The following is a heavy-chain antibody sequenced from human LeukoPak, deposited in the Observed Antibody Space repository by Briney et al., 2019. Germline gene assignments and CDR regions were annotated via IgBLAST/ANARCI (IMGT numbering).Heavy chain of an antibody. J-gene: IGHJ4*02. D-gene: IGHD3-16*02. CDR2: INPNSGGT. CDR3: ARGYDYVWGSYRPIVHFDY. CDR1: GYTFTGYY. Sequence: ASVKVSCKASGYTFTGYYMHWVRQAPGQGLEWMGWINPNSGGTNYAQKFQGRVTMTRDTSISTAYMELSRLRSDDTAVYYCARGYDYVWGSYRPIVHFDYWGQGTLVTVSS. V-gene: IGHV1-2*02.